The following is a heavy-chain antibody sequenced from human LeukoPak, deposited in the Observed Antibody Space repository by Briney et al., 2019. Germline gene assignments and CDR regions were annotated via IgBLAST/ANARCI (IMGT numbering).Heavy chain of an antibody. Sequence: ASVKVSCKVSGYTLTELSMHWVRQAPGKGLEWMGGFDPEDGETIYAQKFQGRVTMTEDTSTDTAYMELSSLRSEDTAVYYCATDKIRWGSYADWGQGTLVTVSS. CDR2: FDPEDGET. J-gene: IGHJ4*02. D-gene: IGHD1-26*01. CDR1: GYTLTELS. CDR3: ATDKIRWGSYAD. V-gene: IGHV1-24*01.